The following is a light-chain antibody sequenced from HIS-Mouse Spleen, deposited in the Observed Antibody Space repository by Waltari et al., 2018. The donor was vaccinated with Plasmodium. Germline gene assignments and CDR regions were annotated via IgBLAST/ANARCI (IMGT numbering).Light chain of an antibody. J-gene: IGLJ2*01. CDR2: EGS. Sequence: QSALTQPASVSGSPGQSLTISCTGTCSAVGSYNLVPWYQQHPGKAPKLMIYEGSKRPSGVSNRFSGSKSGNTASLTISGLQAEDEADYYCCSYAGSSTFVVFGGGTKLTVL. V-gene: IGLV2-23*03. CDR1: CSAVGSYNL. CDR3: CSYAGSSTFVV.